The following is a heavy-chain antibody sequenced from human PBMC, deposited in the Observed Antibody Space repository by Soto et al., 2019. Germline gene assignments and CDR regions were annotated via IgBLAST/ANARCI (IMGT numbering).Heavy chain of an antibody. CDR1: GGSFSGYY. J-gene: IGHJ6*02. CDR2: INHSGST. V-gene: IGHV4-34*01. Sequence: PSETLSLTCAVYGGSFSGYYWIWIRQPPGKGLEWIGEINHSGSTNYNPSLKSRVTISVDTSKNQFSLKLSSVTAADTAVYYCARIGAGYYRYYYYGMDVWGQGTTVTVS. CDR3: ARIGAGYYRYYYYGMDV. D-gene: IGHD3-9*01.